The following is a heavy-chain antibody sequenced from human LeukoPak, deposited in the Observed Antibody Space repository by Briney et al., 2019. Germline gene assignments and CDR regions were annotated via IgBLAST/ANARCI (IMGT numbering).Heavy chain of an antibody. Sequence: SQTLSLTCANSGDXVSSNSAVWNWIRQSPSRGLEWLGRTYYMSKWHNDYAVSVKSRITINPDTSKNQFSLQLNSVTPEDTAVYYCARGWEYSSGWYYFDYWGQGTLVTVSS. CDR2: TYYMSKWHN. D-gene: IGHD6-19*01. CDR3: ARGWEYSSGWYYFDY. CDR1: GDXVSSNSAV. V-gene: IGHV6-1*01. J-gene: IGHJ4*02.